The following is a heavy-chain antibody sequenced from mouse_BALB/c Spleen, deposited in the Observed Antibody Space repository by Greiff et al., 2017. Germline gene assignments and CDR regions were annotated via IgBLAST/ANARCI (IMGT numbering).Heavy chain of an antibody. J-gene: IGHJ3*01. CDR3: ARYLVLVRLRGAWFAD. V-gene: IGHV14-3*02. D-gene: IGHD1-2*01. CDR2: IDPANGNT. CDR1: GFNIKDTY. Sequence: VQLQQSGAELVKPGASVKLSCTASGFNIKDTYMHWVKQRPEQGLEWIGRIDPANGNTKYDPKFQGKATITADTSSNTAYLQLSSLTSEDTAVYYFARYLVLVRLRGAWFADWGQGTLVTVSA.